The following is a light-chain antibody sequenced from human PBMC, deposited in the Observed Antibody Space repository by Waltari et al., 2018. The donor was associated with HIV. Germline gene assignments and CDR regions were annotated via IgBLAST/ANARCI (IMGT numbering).Light chain of an antibody. Sequence: QSALTQPPSASGSPGPSVTISCTETSSHVGGFNSFSWYQQHPGKAPKLMIYEVSKRPSGVPDRFSGSKSGNTASLTVSGLQAEDEADYYCNSYAGSNNWVFGGGTKLTVL. V-gene: IGLV2-8*01. J-gene: IGLJ3*02. CDR3: NSYAGSNNWV. CDR1: SSHVGGFNS. CDR2: EVS.